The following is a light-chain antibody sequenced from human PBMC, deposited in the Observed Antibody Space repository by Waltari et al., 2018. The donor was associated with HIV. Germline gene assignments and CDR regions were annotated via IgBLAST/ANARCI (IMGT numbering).Light chain of an antibody. CDR2: AAS. CDR1: HSISSS. CDR3: QQSFSTPLT. J-gene: IGKJ4*01. V-gene: IGKV1-39*01. Sequence: DIQMTKSPSSLSASVGDRVTITCRASHSISSSLNWYQKNPGKAPKLLIYAASTLQSGVPSRFSGSGSGTDFTLTISSLQPEDFATYYCQQSFSTPLTFGGGTKVEIK.